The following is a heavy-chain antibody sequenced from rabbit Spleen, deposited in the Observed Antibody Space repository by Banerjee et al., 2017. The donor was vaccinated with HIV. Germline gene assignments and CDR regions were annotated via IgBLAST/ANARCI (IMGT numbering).Heavy chain of an antibody. CDR2: IDGGDVST. CDR3: ARPPSSSGWAFNL. J-gene: IGHJ4*01. V-gene: IGHV1S45*01. D-gene: IGHD4-1*01. Sequence: QERLVESGGGLVQPEGSLTLTCTASGFSLSNKAVMCWVRQAPGKRPEWIACIDGGDVSTYYASWAKGRFTISKTSSTTVTLQMTSLTVADTATYICARPPSSSGWAFNLWGPGTLVTVS. CDR1: GFSLSNKAV.